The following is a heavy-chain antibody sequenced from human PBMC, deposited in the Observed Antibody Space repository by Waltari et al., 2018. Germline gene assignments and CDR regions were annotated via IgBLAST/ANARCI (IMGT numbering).Heavy chain of an antibody. D-gene: IGHD3-3*01. CDR2: SDNSGTT. CDR3: ARASTAIFGVVITGYNI. J-gene: IGHJ3*02. Sequence: QLQESGPGLVKPSATVFLTCSVSGDAIMWKNHLWGWIRQSPGKGLEWIGSSDNSGTTYYNPSLKGRVFISVDASRNEFSLRLTTVTAADTAVYYCARASTAIFGVVITGYNIWGQGTMVTVSS. CDR1: GDAIMWKNHL. V-gene: IGHV4-39*07.